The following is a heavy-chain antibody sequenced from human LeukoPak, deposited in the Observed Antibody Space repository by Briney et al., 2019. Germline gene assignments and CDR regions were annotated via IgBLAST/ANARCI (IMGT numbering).Heavy chain of an antibody. CDR2: ISSRSSYI. D-gene: IGHD2-21*01. CDR1: GFTFSSYS. J-gene: IGHJ4*02. Sequence: GSLRLSCAASGFTFSSYSMNWVRQAPGKGLEWVSSISSRSSYIYYADSVKGRFTISRDNAKNSLYLQMNSLRAEDTAVYYCARDWGDFPYYFDYWGQGTLVTVSS. CDR3: ARDWGDFPYYFDY. V-gene: IGHV3-21*01.